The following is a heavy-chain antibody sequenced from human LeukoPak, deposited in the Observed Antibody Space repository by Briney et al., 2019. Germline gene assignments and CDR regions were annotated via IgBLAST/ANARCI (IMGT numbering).Heavy chain of an antibody. CDR2: INSDESST. D-gene: IGHD2-2*01. CDR1: GFTFSTYN. V-gene: IGHV3-74*01. Sequence: GGSLRLSCAASGFTFSTYNMNWVRQAPGKGLEWVSRINSDESSTSYADSVKGRFTISRDNAKNTLYLQMNSLRAEDTAVYYCARLEHGYCSSTSCADWGQGTLVTVSS. CDR3: ARLEHGYCSSTSCAD. J-gene: IGHJ4*02.